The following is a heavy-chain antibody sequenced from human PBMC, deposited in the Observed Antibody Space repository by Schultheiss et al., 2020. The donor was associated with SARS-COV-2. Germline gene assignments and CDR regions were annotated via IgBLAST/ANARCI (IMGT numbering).Heavy chain of an antibody. D-gene: IGHD2-15*01. V-gene: IGHV3-23*01. CDR1: GFTFSDYA. J-gene: IGHJ6*03. CDR2: ISATSSNT. CDR3: ARVGGHYYYYYMDV. Sequence: GGSLRLSCAASGFTFSDYAMSWVRQAPGKGLEWVSAISATSSNTYYTDSVKGRFTISRDNSKNTLFLQMSSLRAEDTAVYYCARVGGHYYYYYMDVWGKGTTVTVSS.